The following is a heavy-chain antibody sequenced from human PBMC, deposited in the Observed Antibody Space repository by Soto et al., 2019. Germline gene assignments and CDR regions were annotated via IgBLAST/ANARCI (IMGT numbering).Heavy chain of an antibody. CDR1: GSTLSNVW. CDR3: TTDPIRDY. D-gene: IGHD2-21*01. Sequence: PGGSLRLSCAPSGSTLSNVWMSWVRQAPGKGLEWVGRVKRQIDGATTDYAAPVKGRFTISRDDSKNTVYLQMNSLRTEDTAVYYCTTDPIRDYWGLGTLVTVSS. CDR2: VKRQIDGATT. V-gene: IGHV3-15*01. J-gene: IGHJ4*02.